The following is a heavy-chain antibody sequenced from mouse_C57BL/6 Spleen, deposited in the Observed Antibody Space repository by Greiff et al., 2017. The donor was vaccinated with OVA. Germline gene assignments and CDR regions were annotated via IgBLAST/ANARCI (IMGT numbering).Heavy chain of an antibody. CDR3: ASPITTVVAPDY. J-gene: IGHJ2*01. CDR1: GYTFTSYW. V-gene: IGHV1-74*01. Sequence: QVQLQQPGAELVKPGASVKVSCKASGYTFTSYWMHWVKQRPGQGLEWIGRIHPSDSDNNYNQKFKGKATLTVDKSSSTAYMQLSSLTYEDSAVYYCASPITTVVAPDYWGEGTTLTVSS. D-gene: IGHD1-1*01. CDR2: IHPSDSDN.